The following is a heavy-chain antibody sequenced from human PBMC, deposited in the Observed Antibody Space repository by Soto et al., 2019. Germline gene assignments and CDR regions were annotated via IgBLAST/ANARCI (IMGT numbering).Heavy chain of an antibody. J-gene: IGHJ4*02. V-gene: IGHV4-59*08. D-gene: IGHD4-17*01. CDR2: IYYSGST. CDR1: GGSISSYY. CDR3: ASTQYGDYVGY. Sequence: SETLSLTCTVSGGSISSYYWSWIRQPPGKGLEWIGYIYYSGSTNYNPSLKSRVTISVDTSKNQFSLKLSSVTAADTAVYYCASTQYGDYVGYWGQGTLVTVSS.